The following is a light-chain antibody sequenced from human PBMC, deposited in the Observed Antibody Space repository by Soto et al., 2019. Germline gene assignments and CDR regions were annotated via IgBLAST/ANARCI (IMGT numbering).Light chain of an antibody. V-gene: IGKV3-11*01. CDR1: QTISSY. CDR2: AAS. J-gene: IGKJ5*01. CDR3: QQRSNWPPIT. Sequence: DIVLTQSPSTLSLSPGERATLSCRASQTISSYLAWYQQKPGQAPRLLIYAASNRATGIPARFSGSGSGTEFTLPISRLEPEDFAVYYCQQRSNWPPITFGQGTRLEIK.